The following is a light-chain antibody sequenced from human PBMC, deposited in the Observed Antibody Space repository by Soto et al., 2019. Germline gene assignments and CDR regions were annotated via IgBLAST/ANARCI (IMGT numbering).Light chain of an antibody. Sequence: EIVLTQSPGTLSLSPGERATLSCRASQSVSSIYLAWYQQKPGQAPRLLIYDVSSRATGIPDRFSGSGSGRDFTLTISRLEPEDFAVYYCQQSGSSPGTFGQGTKVDIK. CDR2: DVS. CDR3: QQSGSSPGT. V-gene: IGKV3-20*01. J-gene: IGKJ1*01. CDR1: QSVSSIY.